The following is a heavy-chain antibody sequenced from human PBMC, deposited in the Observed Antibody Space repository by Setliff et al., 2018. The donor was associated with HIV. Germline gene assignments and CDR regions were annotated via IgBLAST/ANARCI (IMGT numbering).Heavy chain of an antibody. D-gene: IGHD1-26*01. CDR2: IIPIFGTA. CDR3: ASGSHGEGATDY. V-gene: IGHV1-69*01. J-gene: IGHJ4*02. Sequence: KISCKGSRYTFTSYAISWVRQAPGQGLEWMGGIIPIFGTANYAQKFQGRVTITADESTNTAYMELSSLRSEDTAVYYCASGSHGEGATDYWGLGTLVTVSS. CDR1: RYTFTSYA.